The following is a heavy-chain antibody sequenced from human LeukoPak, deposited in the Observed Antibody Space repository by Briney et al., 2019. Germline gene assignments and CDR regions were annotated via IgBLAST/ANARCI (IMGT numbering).Heavy chain of an antibody. CDR1: GFTFSDYY. V-gene: IGHV3-11*01. J-gene: IGHJ6*03. Sequence: GGSLRLSCAASGFTFSDYYMSWIRQAPGKGLEWVSYISSSGSTIYYADSVKGRFTISRDNAKNSLYLQMNSLRAEDTALYHCARVSPYYYYMDVWGKGTTVTVSS. CDR2: ISSSGSTI. CDR3: ARVSPYYYYMDV. D-gene: IGHD3-3*02.